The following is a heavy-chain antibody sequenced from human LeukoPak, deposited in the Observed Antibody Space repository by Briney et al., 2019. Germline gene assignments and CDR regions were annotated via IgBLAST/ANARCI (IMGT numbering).Heavy chain of an antibody. D-gene: IGHD5-18*01. Sequence: ASVKVSCKASGGTFSSYAISWVRQAPGQGLEWMGGIIPIFGTANYAQKFQGRVTITADESTSTAYMELSSLRSEDTAVYYCAGCSSEYSYGYGLHWGQGTLVTVSS. J-gene: IGHJ4*02. CDR1: GGTFSSYA. CDR2: IIPIFGTA. CDR3: AGCSSEYSYGYGLH. V-gene: IGHV1-69*13.